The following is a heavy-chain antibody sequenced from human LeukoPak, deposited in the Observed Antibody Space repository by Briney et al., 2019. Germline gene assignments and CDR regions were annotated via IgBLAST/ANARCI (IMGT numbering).Heavy chain of an antibody. Sequence: QAGGSLRLSCAASGFTFDTYKMHWVRQAPGKGLEYVSGINNNGDSTYYVTSVRGRFTISRDNIRNTLYLQMGGLRAEDTAVYYCARSSVEMTTIFAEYFDHWGRGTLVSVSS. CDR2: INNNGDST. CDR3: ARSSVEMTTIFAEYFDH. CDR1: GFTFDTYK. J-gene: IGHJ1*01. D-gene: IGHD5-24*01. V-gene: IGHV3-64*01.